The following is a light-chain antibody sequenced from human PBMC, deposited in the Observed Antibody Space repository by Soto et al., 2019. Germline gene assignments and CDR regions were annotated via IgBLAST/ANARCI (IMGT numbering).Light chain of an antibody. CDR2: DFN. V-gene: IGLV1-51*01. Sequence: QSVLTQPPPMSADPGQTVSISCSGSSSNIGSNYVGWYYQVPGTAPKLLIYDFNRRPSGIPDRFSASKSGTSATLVITGLQAGDEAVYYCGTWDTKLGARVFGGGTKLTVL. CDR1: SSNIGSNY. J-gene: IGLJ3*02. CDR3: GTWDTKLGARV.